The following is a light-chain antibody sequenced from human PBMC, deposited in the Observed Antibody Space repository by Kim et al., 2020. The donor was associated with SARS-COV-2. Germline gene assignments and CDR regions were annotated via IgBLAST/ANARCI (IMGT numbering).Light chain of an antibody. Sequence: SYELTQPPSVSVSPGQTASITCSGDKLGDKYACWYQQKPGQSPVLVISQDSKRPSGIPERFSGSNSGNTATLTISGTKAMAEADYYCQAWDSSTFYVFGT. CDR3: QAWDSSTFYV. CDR1: KLGDKY. J-gene: IGLJ1*01. V-gene: IGLV3-1*01. CDR2: QDS.